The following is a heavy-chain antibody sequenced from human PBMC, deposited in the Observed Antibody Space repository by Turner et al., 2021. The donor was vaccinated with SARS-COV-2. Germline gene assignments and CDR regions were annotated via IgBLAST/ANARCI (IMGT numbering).Heavy chain of an antibody. Sequence: QVQLVQSGAEEKKPGASVKVSCKESGYTFTGYYMHWVRQAHGQGLEWMGWINPNSGGTNDAQKFQGRVTMTWDTSISTAYMELSRLRSDATALYYCARSRYTYGSYYYYGMDVWGQGTTVTVSS. D-gene: IGHD5-18*01. CDR1: GYTFTGYY. CDR3: ARSRYTYGSYYYYGMDV. V-gene: IGHV1-2*02. CDR2: INPNSGGT. J-gene: IGHJ6*02.